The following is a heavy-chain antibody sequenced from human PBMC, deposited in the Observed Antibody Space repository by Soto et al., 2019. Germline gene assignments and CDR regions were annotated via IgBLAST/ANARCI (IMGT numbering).Heavy chain of an antibody. CDR2: ISGSAGTT. Sequence: GGSLRLSCAASGFTFSLFAMSWVRQAPGKGLEWVSGISGSAGTTYYTDSLKGRFTISRDNSKNTLYLQMNSLRAEDTSVYYCANWGKSGSDYWGQGTLVTVSS. V-gene: IGHV3-23*01. D-gene: IGHD3-16*01. CDR3: ANWGKSGSDY. CDR1: GFTFSLFA. J-gene: IGHJ4*02.